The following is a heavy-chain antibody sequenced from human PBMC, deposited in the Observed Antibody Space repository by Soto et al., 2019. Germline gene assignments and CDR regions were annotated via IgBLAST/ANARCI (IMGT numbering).Heavy chain of an antibody. CDR1: GGSISSYY. Sequence: SETLSLTCTVSGGSISSYYWSWIRQPPGKGLEWIGYIYYSGSTNCNPSLKSRVTISVDTSKTHFSLKLSSVTAADTAVYYCARADVYYGSGSDFFSGMDVWGQGTTVTVS. CDR3: ARADVYYGSGSDFFSGMDV. D-gene: IGHD3-10*01. V-gene: IGHV4-59*01. J-gene: IGHJ6*02. CDR2: IYYSGST.